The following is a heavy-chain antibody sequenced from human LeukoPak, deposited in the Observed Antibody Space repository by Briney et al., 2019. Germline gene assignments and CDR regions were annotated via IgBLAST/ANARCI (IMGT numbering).Heavy chain of an antibody. CDR1: GFAFSKYD. Sequence: GGSLRLSCAASGFAFSKYDMHWVRQAPGEGLEWVAFTRYDGTNKYYVDSVKGRFTISRDNSKNTLYLQMNSLRAEDTAVYYCAEVRLVPAAMLDYWGQGTLVTVSS. D-gene: IGHD2-2*01. J-gene: IGHJ4*02. V-gene: IGHV3-30*02. CDR3: AEVRLVPAAMLDY. CDR2: TRYDGTNK.